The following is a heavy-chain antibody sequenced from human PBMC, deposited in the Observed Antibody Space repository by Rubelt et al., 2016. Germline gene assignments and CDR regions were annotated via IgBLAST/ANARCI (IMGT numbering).Heavy chain of an antibody. V-gene: IGHV4-34*01. J-gene: IGHJ6*02. CDR2: LNHSGST. Sequence: QVQLQQWGAGLLKPSETLSLTCAVYGGSFSGYYWSWIRQPPGKGLEWIGELNHSGSTNYNPSLKSRVTISVDTSKNQFSLKRSSVTAADTAVYYCARGRRGSSSWLGRDYYGMDVWGQGTTVTVSS. CDR3: ARGRRGSSSWLGRDYYGMDV. CDR1: GGSFSGYY. D-gene: IGHD6-13*01.